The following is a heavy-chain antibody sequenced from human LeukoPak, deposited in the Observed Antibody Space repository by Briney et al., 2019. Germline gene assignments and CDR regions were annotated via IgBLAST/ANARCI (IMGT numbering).Heavy chain of an antibody. J-gene: IGHJ4*02. D-gene: IGHD3/OR15-3a*01. CDR2: IYYSGST. CDR1: GGSISSYY. CDR3: ARHSRGNGYGLVSLFDY. Sequence: NPSETLSLTCTVSGGSISSYYWSWIRQPPGKGLEWIGYIYYSGSTNYNPSLKSRVTISVDTSKNQFSLKLSSVTAADTAVYYCARHSRGNGYGLVSLFDYWGQGTLVTVSS. V-gene: IGHV4-59*08.